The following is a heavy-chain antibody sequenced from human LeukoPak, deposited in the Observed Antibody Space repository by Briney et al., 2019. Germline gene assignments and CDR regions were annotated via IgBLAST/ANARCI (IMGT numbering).Heavy chain of an antibody. CDR3: AMATWVGGLDY. Sequence: GGSLRLSCAASGFTFSSYSMSWVRQAPGKGLEWVSYISSSSSTIYYADSVKGRFTISRDNSKNTLYLQMNNLRAEDTAVYYCAMATWVGGLDYWGQGTLVTVSS. CDR1: GFTFSSYS. D-gene: IGHD1-26*01. V-gene: IGHV3-48*01. CDR2: ISSSSSTI. J-gene: IGHJ4*02.